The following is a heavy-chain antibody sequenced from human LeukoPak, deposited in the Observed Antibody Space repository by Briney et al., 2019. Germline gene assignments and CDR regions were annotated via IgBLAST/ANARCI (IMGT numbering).Heavy chain of an antibody. J-gene: IGHJ4*02. CDR2: IYSGGST. CDR1: GFTVSSNY. V-gene: IGHV3-53*01. D-gene: IGHD3-22*01. CDR3: ARVPYYYDSIGDY. Sequence: PRGSLRLSCAASGFTVSSNYMSWVRQAPGKGLEWVSVIYSGGSTYYADSVKGRFTISRDNSKNTLYLQMNSLRAEDTAVYYCARVPYYYDSIGDYWGQGTLVTVSS.